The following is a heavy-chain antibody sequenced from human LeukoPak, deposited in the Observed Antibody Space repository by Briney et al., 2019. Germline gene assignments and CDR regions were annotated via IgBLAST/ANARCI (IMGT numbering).Heavy chain of an antibody. CDR1: GGSISSGGYS. Sequence: SQTLSLTCAVSGGSISSGGYSWSWIRQPPGKGLEWIGYIYHSGSTYYNPSLKSRVTISVDRSKNQFSLKLSSVTAADTAVYYCARGGVLLWFGESSLYGMDVWGKGTTVTVSS. D-gene: IGHD3-10*01. CDR2: IYHSGST. J-gene: IGHJ6*04. CDR3: ARGGVLLWFGESSLYGMDV. V-gene: IGHV4-30-2*01.